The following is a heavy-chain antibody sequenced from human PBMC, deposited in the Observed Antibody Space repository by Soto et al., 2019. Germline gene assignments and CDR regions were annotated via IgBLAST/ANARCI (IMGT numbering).Heavy chain of an antibody. CDR3: ARVGLSITIFGDKYYFDY. V-gene: IGHV1-18*04. CDR1: GYTFTSYG. J-gene: IGHJ4*02. Sequence: GASVKVSCKASGYTFTSYGISWVRQAPGQGLEWMGWISAYNGNTNYAQKLQGRVTMTTDTSTSTAYMELRSLRSDDTAVYYCARVGLSITIFGDKYYFDYWGQGTLVTVSS. D-gene: IGHD3-3*01. CDR2: ISAYNGNT.